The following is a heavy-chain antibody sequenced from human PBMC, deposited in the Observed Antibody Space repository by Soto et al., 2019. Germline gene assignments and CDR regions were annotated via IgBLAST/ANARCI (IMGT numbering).Heavy chain of an antibody. V-gene: IGHV4-59*01. D-gene: IGHD4-17*01. CDR2: IYYSGST. Sequence: SETLSLTCTVSGGSISSYYWSWIRQPPGKGLEWIGYIYYSGSTNYNPSLKSRVTISVDTSKNQFSLKLSSVTAADTAVYYCARDGTTVNRTGYYYYGMDVWGQGTTVTVSS. CDR3: ARDGTTVNRTGYYYYGMDV. J-gene: IGHJ6*02. CDR1: GGSISSYY.